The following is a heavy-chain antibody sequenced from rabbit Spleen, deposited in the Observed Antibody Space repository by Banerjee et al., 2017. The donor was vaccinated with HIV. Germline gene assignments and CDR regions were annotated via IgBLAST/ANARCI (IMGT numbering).Heavy chain of an antibody. V-gene: IGHV1S45*01. J-gene: IGHJ6*01. CDR1: GFDFSSNA. Sequence: QEQLEESGGGLVQPGGSLTLTCKASGFDFSSNAMCWVRQAPGKGLEWIACIDTNDGDTDYASWARGRFTISRTSSTTVTLQMTSLTAADTATYFCARDPIFYAGSSYQKNLIFYYGMDLWAQGPSSPS. CDR2: IDTNDGDT. D-gene: IGHD4-2*01. CDR3: ARDPIFYAGSSYQKNLIFYYGMDL.